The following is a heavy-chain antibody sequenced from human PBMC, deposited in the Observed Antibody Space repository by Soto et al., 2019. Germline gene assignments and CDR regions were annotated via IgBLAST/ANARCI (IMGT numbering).Heavy chain of an antibody. J-gene: IGHJ5*02. CDR2: IWYDGSNK. Sequence: LRLSCAASGFTFSSYGMHWVRQAPGKGLEWVAVIWYDGSNKYYADSVKGRFTISRDNAKNSLYLQMNSLRAEDTAVYYCARDLPPYYYDSSGYYCGSWFDPWGQGTLVTVSS. CDR1: GFTFSSYG. D-gene: IGHD3-22*01. CDR3: ARDLPPYYYDSSGYYCGSWFDP. V-gene: IGHV3-33*01.